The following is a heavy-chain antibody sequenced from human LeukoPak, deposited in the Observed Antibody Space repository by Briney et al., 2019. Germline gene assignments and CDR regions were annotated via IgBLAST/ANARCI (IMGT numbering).Heavy chain of an antibody. CDR2: MNPNSGNT. CDR1: GYTFTSYD. D-gene: IGHD6-6*01. Sequence: ASVKVSCKASGYTFTSYDINWVRQATGQGLEWMGWMNPNSGNTGYAQKFQGRVTMTRNTSISTAYMELSSLRSEDTAVYYCARGRRTAARSSYYYYMDVWGKGTTVTVSS. V-gene: IGHV1-8*01. CDR3: ARGRRTAARSSYYYYMDV. J-gene: IGHJ6*03.